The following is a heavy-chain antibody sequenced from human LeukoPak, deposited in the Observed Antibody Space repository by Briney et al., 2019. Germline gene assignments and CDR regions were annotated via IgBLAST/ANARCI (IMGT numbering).Heavy chain of an antibody. J-gene: IGHJ4*02. CDR1: GGSISSNNW. CDR2: IYHSGSP. CDR3: AEADSSGYQIDY. V-gene: IGHV4-4*02. D-gene: IGHD3-22*01. Sequence: SGTLSLTCAVSGGSISSNNWWGWVRQPPGKGLEWIGEIYHSGSPNYNPSLKSRVTISVDKSRNHFSLNLSSVTAADTAVYYCAEADSSGYQIDYWGQGTLVTVSS.